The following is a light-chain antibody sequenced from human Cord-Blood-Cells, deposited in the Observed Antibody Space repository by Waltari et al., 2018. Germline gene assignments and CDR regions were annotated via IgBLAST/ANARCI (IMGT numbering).Light chain of an antibody. Sequence: EIVLTQSPATLSLSPGARATFSCRASQSVSSYLAWYQQKPGQAPRPLIYDASNRATGIPARFSGSGSGTDFTLTISSLEPEDFAVYYCQQRSNWPWTFGQGTKVEIK. CDR2: DAS. J-gene: IGKJ1*01. CDR1: QSVSSY. CDR3: QQRSNWPWT. V-gene: IGKV3-11*01.